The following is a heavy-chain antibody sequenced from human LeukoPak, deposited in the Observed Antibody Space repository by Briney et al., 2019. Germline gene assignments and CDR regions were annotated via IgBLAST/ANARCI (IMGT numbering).Heavy chain of an antibody. V-gene: IGHV3-15*01. CDR1: GFAFSNAW. D-gene: IGHD4-17*01. CDR2: IKSKTDGGTT. Sequence: GGSLRLSCAASGFAFSNAWMSWVRQAPGKGLEWVGRIKSKTDGGTTDYAAPVKGRFTISRDDSKNTPYLQMNSLKTEHTAVYYCTTATVTTKFDYWGQGTLVTVSS. J-gene: IGHJ4*02. CDR3: TTATVTTKFDY.